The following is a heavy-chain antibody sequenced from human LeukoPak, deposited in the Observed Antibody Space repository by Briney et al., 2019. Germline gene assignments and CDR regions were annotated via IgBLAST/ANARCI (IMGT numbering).Heavy chain of an antibody. V-gene: IGHV1-8*01. Sequence: GASVKVSCKASGYSFTNYDINWVRQATGQGLGWMGYMYPNTGDTGYAQKFQGRVTMTRDTSISTAYMELTSLGSEDTAVYYCARGREIVVVPAASLNDFWGQGTLVTVSS. CDR2: MYPNTGDT. J-gene: IGHJ4*02. CDR3: ARGREIVVVPAASLNDF. CDR1: GYSFTNYD. D-gene: IGHD2-2*01.